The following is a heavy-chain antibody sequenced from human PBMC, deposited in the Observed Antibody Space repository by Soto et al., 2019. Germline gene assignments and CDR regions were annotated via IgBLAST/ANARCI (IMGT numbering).Heavy chain of an antibody. CDR2: MNPNSGNT. CDR3: ARDARYFDWLLFSRYYYYYMDV. D-gene: IGHD3-9*01. Sequence: GASVKVSCKASGYTFTSYDINWVRQATGQGLEWMGWMNPNSGNTGYAQKFQGRVTMTRNTSISTAYMELSSLRSEDTAVYCCARDARYFDWLLFSRYYYYYMDVWGKGTTVTVSS. V-gene: IGHV1-8*01. J-gene: IGHJ6*03. CDR1: GYTFTSYD.